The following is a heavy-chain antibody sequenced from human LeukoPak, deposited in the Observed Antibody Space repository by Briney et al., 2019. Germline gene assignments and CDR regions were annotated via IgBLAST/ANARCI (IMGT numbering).Heavy chain of an antibody. D-gene: IGHD6-13*01. Sequence: GASVNVSCQASGYTFTSYGISWVRPAPGQGLAWMGWISAYNWKTNYAQKLQGRVTMTTDTSTSTVYMELRSLRSDDTAVYYCARLGSSWYLDYWGQGTLVTVSS. CDR2: ISAYNWKT. V-gene: IGHV1-18*01. CDR1: GYTFTSYG. J-gene: IGHJ4*02. CDR3: ARLGSSWYLDY.